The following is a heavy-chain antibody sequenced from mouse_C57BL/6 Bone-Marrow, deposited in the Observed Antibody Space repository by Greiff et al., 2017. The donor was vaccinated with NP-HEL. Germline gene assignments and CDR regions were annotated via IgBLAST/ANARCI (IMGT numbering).Heavy chain of an antibody. D-gene: IGHD1-1*01. CDR1: GFTFTDYY. CDR3: ARNYGSSLYWYFDV. Sequence: VQLKESGPVLVKPGPSVKISCKASGFTFTDYYMHWVKQSHGKSLEWIGLVYPYNGGTSYNQKFKGKATLTVDTSSSTAYMELNSLTSEDSAVYYCARNYGSSLYWYFDVWGTGTTVTVSS. V-gene: IGHV1-36*01. J-gene: IGHJ1*03. CDR2: VYPYNGGT.